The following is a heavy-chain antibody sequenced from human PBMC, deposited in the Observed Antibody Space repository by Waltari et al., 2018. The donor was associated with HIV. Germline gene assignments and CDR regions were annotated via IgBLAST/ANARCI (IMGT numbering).Heavy chain of an antibody. CDR1: GGSSSGYY. CDR3: ARGGGSSYDY. Sequence: QVPLQQWGAGLLKPSETLSLTCAVYGGSSSGYYWSWIRQPPGKGLEWIGEINHSGSTNYNPSLKSRVTISVDTSKNQFSLKLSSVTAADTAVYYCARGGGSSYDYWGQGTLVTVSS. D-gene: IGHD1-26*01. CDR2: INHSGST. J-gene: IGHJ4*02. V-gene: IGHV4-34*01.